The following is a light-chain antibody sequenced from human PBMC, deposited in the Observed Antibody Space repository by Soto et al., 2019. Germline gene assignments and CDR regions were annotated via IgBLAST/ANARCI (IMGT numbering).Light chain of an antibody. CDR2: KNN. J-gene: IGLJ3*02. V-gene: IGLV1-40*01. CDR3: QSYDNILSGPL. Sequence: QPVLTQPPSVSGAPGQTITMSCTGSGSNVGASYDVHWYQVLPGAGPRLLIYKNNNRPSGVPDRFSGSKSGTSASLAITGLRAEDEADYYCQSYDNILSGPLFGGGTQLTV. CDR1: GSNVGASYD.